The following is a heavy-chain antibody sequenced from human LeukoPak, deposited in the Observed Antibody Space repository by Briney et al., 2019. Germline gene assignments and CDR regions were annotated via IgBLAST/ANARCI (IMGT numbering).Heavy chain of an antibody. CDR3: ARDSPSYGMDV. Sequence: SATLSLTCTVSGGSISSSSYYWGWIRQPPGKGLEWIGSIYYSGSTNYNPSLKSRVTISVDTSKNQFSLKLSSVTAADTAVYYCARDSPSYGMDVWGQGTTVTVSS. J-gene: IGHJ6*02. CDR2: IYYSGST. CDR1: GGSISSSSYY. V-gene: IGHV4-39*07.